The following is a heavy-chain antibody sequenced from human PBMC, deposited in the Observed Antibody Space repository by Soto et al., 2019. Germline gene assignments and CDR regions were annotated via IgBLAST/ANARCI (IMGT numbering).Heavy chain of an antibody. J-gene: IGHJ4*02. CDR2: ISGSVGST. CDR1: GFTFSSYA. CDR3: AITTGVYSGSQIY. D-gene: IGHD1-26*01. Sequence: GGSLRLSCAASGFTFSSYAMSWVRQAPGKGLEWVAAISGSVGSTYYADSVKGRFTISRDNSKNTLYLQMNSLRAEDTAVYYCAITTGVYSGSQIYWGQGTLVTVSS. V-gene: IGHV3-23*01.